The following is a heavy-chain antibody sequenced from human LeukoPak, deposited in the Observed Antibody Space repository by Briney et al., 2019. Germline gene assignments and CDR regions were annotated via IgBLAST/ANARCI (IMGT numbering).Heavy chain of an antibody. J-gene: IGHJ3*02. D-gene: IGHD5-18*01. CDR2: ISGSGGST. Sequence: GGSLRLSCAASGFTFSSYAMSWVRQAPGKGLEWVSSISGSGGSTYYADSVKGRFTISRDNSKDTLYLQMNSLRAEDTAVYYCAREGGIQLWNRGAFDIWGQGTMVTVSS. CDR1: GFTFSSYA. V-gene: IGHV3-23*01. CDR3: AREGGIQLWNRGAFDI.